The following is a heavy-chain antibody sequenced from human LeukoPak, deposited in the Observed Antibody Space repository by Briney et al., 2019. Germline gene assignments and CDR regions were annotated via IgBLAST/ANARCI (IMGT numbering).Heavy chain of an antibody. V-gene: IGHV4-39*01. CDR3: ARVAAARTRWFDP. Sequence: SETLSLTCTVSGGSISSSPYPWGWIRQPPGKGLEWIGSIYYSGTTYYNPSLKSRVTISVGTSKNQFSLKLSSVIAADTAVYYCARVAAARTRWFDPWGQGTLVTVSS. J-gene: IGHJ5*02. CDR1: GGSISSSPYP. D-gene: IGHD6-13*01. CDR2: IYYSGTT.